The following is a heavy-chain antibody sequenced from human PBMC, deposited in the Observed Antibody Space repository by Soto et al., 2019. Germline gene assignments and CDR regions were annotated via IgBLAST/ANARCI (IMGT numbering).Heavy chain of an antibody. CDR3: ARVQDYSYYYYYGMDV. J-gene: IGHJ6*02. D-gene: IGHD3-10*01. CDR2: ISYDGSNK. Sequence: QVQLVESGGGVVQPGRSLRLSCAASGFTFSSYAMHWVRQAPGKGLEWEAVISYDGSNKYYADSVKGRFTISRDNSKNTLYLQMNSLRAEDTAVYYCARVQDYSYYYYYGMDVWGQGTTVTVSS. V-gene: IGHV3-30-3*01. CDR1: GFTFSSYA.